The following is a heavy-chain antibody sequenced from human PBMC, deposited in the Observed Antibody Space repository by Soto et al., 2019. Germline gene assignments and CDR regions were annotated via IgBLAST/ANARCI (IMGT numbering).Heavy chain of an antibody. CDR2: INSDSDTI. J-gene: IGHJ4*01. D-gene: IGHD5-18*01. Sequence: AGSLRLSCAASGFTFSYYGLSWVRQAPGKGLEWISYINSDSDTIYYADSVKGRFTISRENAKNSLYLQMSSLRDEDTAVYYCARSGYGPYYFDYWGHGTLVTVSS. V-gene: IGHV3-48*02. CDR3: ARSGYGPYYFDY. CDR1: GFTFSYYG.